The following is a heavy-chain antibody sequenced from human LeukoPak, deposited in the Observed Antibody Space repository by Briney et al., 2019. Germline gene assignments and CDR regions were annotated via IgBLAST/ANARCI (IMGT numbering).Heavy chain of an antibody. CDR1: GGSISSSSYY. CDR2: INHSGST. CDR3: ARRHDFWSAGVYYYYGMDV. J-gene: IGHJ6*02. V-gene: IGHV4-39*01. D-gene: IGHD3-3*01. Sequence: SETLSLTCTVSGGSISSSSYYWSWIRQPPGKGLEWIGEINHSGSTNYNPSLKSRVTISVDTSKNQFSLKLSSVTAADTAVYYCARRHDFWSAGVYYYYGMDVWGQGTTVTVSS.